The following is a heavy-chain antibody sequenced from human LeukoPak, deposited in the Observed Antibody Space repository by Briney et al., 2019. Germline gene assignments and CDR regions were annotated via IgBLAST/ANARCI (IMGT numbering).Heavy chain of an antibody. CDR1: GYSTSRGYY. CDR2: NHHSEST. J-gene: IGHJ4*02. V-gene: IGHV4-38-2*01. Sequence: SETLSLTRAVPGYSTSRGYYWGWIRQPPGKGLEWIRRNHHSESTYYNPSPKSPVTISVDTSKTQFSLKLSSVTAADTVVYYCARSVAGAVYFEYWGQGPLVTVSS. D-gene: IGHD6-13*01. CDR3: ARSVAGAVYFEY.